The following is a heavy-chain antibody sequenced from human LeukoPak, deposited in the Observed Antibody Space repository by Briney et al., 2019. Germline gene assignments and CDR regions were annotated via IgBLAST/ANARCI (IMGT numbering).Heavy chain of an antibody. CDR3: TTDLGCSGGSCYSF. J-gene: IGHJ4*02. Sequence: GGSLRLSCAASGFTFSSYAISWVRQAPGKGLEWVGRIKSKTDGGTTDYAAPVKGRFTISRDDSKNTLYLQMNSLKTEDTAVYYCTTDLGCSGGSCYSFWGQGTLVTVSS. V-gene: IGHV3-15*01. CDR1: GFTFSSYA. D-gene: IGHD2-15*01. CDR2: IKSKTDGGTT.